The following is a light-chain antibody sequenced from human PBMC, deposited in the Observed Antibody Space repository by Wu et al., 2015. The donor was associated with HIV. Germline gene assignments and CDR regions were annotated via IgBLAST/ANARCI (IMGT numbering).Light chain of an antibody. CDR3: QQYFSSRT. CDR2: EAS. CDR1: QGISNS. V-gene: IGKV1-NL1*01. J-gene: IGKJ1*01. Sequence: QVTQSPSSLSASVGDRVTITCRASQGISNSLAWYQQKPEKAPKLLISEASRLENGVPSRFSGSGSGTDFTLTISSLQPEDFATYHCQQYFSSRTFGQGTKVEIK.